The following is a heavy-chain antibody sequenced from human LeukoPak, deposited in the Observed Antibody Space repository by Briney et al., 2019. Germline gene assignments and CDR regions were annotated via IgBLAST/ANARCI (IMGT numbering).Heavy chain of an antibody. CDR1: GYTFTGYY. CDR3: ARGSSSYSSGWYSFFDY. J-gene: IGHJ4*02. V-gene: IGHV1-2*02. CDR2: INPNSGGT. Sequence: AASVKVSCKASGYTFTGYYMHWVRQAPGQGLEWMGWINPNSGGTNYAQKFQGRVTMTRDTSISTAYMELSRLRSDDTAVYYCARGSSSYSSGWYSFFDYWGQGTLVTVSS. D-gene: IGHD6-19*01.